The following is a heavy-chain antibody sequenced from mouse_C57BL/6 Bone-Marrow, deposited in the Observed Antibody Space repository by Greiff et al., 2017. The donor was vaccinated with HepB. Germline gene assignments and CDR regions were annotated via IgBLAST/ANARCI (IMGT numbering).Heavy chain of an antibody. Sequence: QVQLQQPGAELVKPGASVKMSCKASGYTFTSYWITWVKQRPGQGLEWIGDIYPGSGSTNYNEKFKSKATLTVDTSSSTAYMQLSSLTSEDTAVYYWARRYYGSSWYFDVWGTGTTVTVSS. J-gene: IGHJ1*03. CDR2: IYPGSGST. CDR3: ARRYYGSSWYFDV. D-gene: IGHD1-1*01. CDR1: GYTFTSYW. V-gene: IGHV1-55*01.